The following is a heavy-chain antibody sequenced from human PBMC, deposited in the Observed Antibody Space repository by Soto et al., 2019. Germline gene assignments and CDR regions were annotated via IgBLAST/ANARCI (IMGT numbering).Heavy chain of an antibody. V-gene: IGHV3-74*01. CDR3: ARGGGYCSSTSCPYVVDY. J-gene: IGHJ4*02. D-gene: IGHD2-2*01. CDR2: INSDGSIT. CDR1: GFSFSNYW. Sequence: GGCLRLSCAASGFSFSNYWMHWVRQVPGKGLVWVSVINSDGSITRDADSVKGRFTISRDNAKYTLYLQMNSLTAEDTAVYYCARGGGYCSSTSCPYVVDYWGQGTLVTVSS.